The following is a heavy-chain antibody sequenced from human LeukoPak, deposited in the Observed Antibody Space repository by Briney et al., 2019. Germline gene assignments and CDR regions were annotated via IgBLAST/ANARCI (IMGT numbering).Heavy chain of an antibody. D-gene: IGHD2-2*01. V-gene: IGHV3-74*01. J-gene: IGHJ6*03. CDR2: INSDGSST. CDR3: ARAGSDIVVVPAAKGSHGYYYYYYYMDV. Sequence: PGGSLRLSCAASGFTFSSYWMSWVRQAPGKGLVWVSRINSDGSSTSYADSVKGRFTISRDNAKNTLYLQMNSLRAEDTAVYYCARAGSDIVVVPAAKGSHGYYYYYYYMDVWGKGTTVTVSS. CDR1: GFTFSSYW.